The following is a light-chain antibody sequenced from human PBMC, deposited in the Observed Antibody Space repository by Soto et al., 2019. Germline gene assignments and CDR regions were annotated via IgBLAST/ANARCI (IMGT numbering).Light chain of an antibody. CDR2: DAS. Sequence: IPMTQSPSTLSASVGYRVTITCRASQSISSWLAWYQQKPGKAPKLLIYDASSLESGVPSRFSGSGSGTEFTLTISSLQPDDFATYYCLQYNGYYRTFGQGTKVDIK. V-gene: IGKV1-5*01. J-gene: IGKJ1*01. CDR3: LQYNGYYRT. CDR1: QSISSW.